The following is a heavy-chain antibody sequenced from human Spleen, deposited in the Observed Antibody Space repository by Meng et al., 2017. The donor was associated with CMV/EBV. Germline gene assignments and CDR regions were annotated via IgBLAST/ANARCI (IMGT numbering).Heavy chain of an antibody. J-gene: IGHJ4*02. CDR2: ISYDGSDK. CDR3: ARGTYGAPGY. V-gene: IGHV3-30*04. CDR1: GFTFRSDA. Sequence: LSGEAYGFTFRSDARQWVRQAPGKGLEGVAVISYDGSDKNYADSVKGRFTISRDNSKNTLFLQMMSLGADDTAVYYCARGTYGAPGYWGQGTLVTVSS. D-gene: IGHD4/OR15-4a*01.